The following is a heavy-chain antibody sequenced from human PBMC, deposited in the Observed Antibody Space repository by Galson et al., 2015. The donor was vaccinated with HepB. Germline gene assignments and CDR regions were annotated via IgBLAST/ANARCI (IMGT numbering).Heavy chain of an antibody. CDR1: GFTFSNYS. Sequence: SLRLSCAASGFTFSNYSMTWVRQAPGKGLEWVSNISRGGSDIHYVDSVKGRFTISRDNAKNSLYLQMDSLRAEDTAVYYCAKAHADCWSAHPHQARDAFDVWGQGTMVTVSS. J-gene: IGHJ3*01. CDR2: ISRGGSDI. CDR3: AKAHADCWSAHPHQARDAFDV. D-gene: IGHD3-3*01. V-gene: IGHV3-21*05.